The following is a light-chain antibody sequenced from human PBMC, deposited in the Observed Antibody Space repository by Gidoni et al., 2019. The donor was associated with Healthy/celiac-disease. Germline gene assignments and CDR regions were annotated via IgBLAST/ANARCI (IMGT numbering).Light chain of an antibody. J-gene: IGKJ2*01. CDR1: QGLLHSTGYNS. CDR2: LGS. CDR3: MQALQPMYT. V-gene: IGKV2-28*01. Sequence: DIVMPQSPLYLRVTPGVPASISCRSSQGLLHSTGYNSLHWYLQKPGQSPQLLINLGSNRASGVPDRFSGSGSGTDFTLKISRVEAEDVGVYYCMQALQPMYTFGQGTKLEIK.